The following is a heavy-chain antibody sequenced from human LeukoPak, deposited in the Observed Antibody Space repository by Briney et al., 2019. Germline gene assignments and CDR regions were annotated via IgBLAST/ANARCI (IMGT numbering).Heavy chain of an antibody. V-gene: IGHV4-59*08. CDR1: GDSISSYY. Sequence: SETLSLTCTVSGDSISSYYWSWVRQPPGKGLEWIGYIYYSGSTNYTPSLKSRVTISVATSKNQFSLKLNSVTATDTAVYYCARHYGPWGQGPLVTVSS. D-gene: IGHD3-10*01. CDR2: IYYSGST. CDR3: ARHYGP. J-gene: IGHJ4*02.